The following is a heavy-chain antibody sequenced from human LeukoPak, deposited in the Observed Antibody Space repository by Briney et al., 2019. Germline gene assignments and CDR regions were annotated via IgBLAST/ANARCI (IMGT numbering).Heavy chain of an antibody. CDR2: IYPGDSDT. V-gene: IGHV5-51*01. J-gene: IGHJ5*02. CDR1: GYNFATSW. CDR3: ARVDGARHDP. Sequence: GESLKISCKASGYNFATSWIGWVRQMPGKGLEWMGIIYPGDSDTRDSPSFQGQVTISGDKSISTAYLQWSSLAASDTAMYYCARVDGARHDPWGQGTLVTVSS. D-gene: IGHD5-24*01.